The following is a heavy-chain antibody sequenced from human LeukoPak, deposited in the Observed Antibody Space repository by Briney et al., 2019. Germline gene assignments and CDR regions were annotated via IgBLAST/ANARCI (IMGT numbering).Heavy chain of an antibody. CDR1: GGSIRSSDDY. CDR3: ARSPRGSGSSTLLGVAFDL. V-gene: IGHV4-39*01. D-gene: IGHD3-10*01. Sequence: SETLSLTCSVSGGSIRSSDDYWGFVRQTPGKGLEWMGSIYYTGGSHYNPSLKSRATISVDTSKNQFSLKLTSVTAADTAVYYCARSPRGSGSSTLLGVAFDLWGQGTMVTVSS. CDR2: IYYTGGS. J-gene: IGHJ3*01.